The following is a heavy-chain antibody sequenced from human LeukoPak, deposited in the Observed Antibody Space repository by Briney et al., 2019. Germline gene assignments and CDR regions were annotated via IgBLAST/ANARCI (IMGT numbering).Heavy chain of an antibody. CDR3: AIIGYNWRLDY. CDR2: IQSGDSTT. D-gene: IGHD1-1*01. J-gene: IGHJ4*02. V-gene: IGHV3-48*04. CDR1: GFTYRIHS. Sequence: PGGSLRLSCAASGFTYRIHSMHWVSQASGKGLEWISYIQSGDSTTYYAESVKVRFTISRDNAKNSLYLQMNSLGGEDTAIYYCAIIGYNWRLDYWGQGILVTVSS.